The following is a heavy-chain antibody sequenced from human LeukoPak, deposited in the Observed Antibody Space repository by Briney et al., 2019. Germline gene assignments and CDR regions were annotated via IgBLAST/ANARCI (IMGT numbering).Heavy chain of an antibody. V-gene: IGHV3-30*04. Sequence: GRSLRLSCAASRFIFSSYAMNWVRQAPGKGLEWVAVISNDGSNSYYADSVKGRFTISRDNSKNTLYLQMNSLRAEDTALYFCAQWSRYFDYWGQGTLVTVSS. CDR1: RFIFSSYA. CDR2: ISNDGSNS. CDR3: AQWSRYFDY. D-gene: IGHD1-26*01. J-gene: IGHJ4*02.